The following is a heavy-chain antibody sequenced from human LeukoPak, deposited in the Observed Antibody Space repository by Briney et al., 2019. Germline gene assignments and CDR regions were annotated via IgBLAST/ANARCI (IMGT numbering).Heavy chain of an antibody. D-gene: IGHD3-10*02. Sequence: GGSLRLSCAPSGFTFSSYAMSWVRQAPGKGLEWVSTISGGGGSTWYADSVKGRFTISRDNSKNTLYLQLSSLRADDTAVYYCATYVRGDFDYWGQGTLVTVSS. CDR2: ISGGGGST. V-gene: IGHV3-23*01. J-gene: IGHJ4*02. CDR1: GFTFSSYA. CDR3: ATYVRGDFDY.